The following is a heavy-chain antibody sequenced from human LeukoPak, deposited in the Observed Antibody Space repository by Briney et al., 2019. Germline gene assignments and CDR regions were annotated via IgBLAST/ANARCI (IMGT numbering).Heavy chain of an antibody. Sequence: GSVRDSCMASRYTFTSYGISWVRQAPGQGLEWMGWISAYNGNTKYAQKAEGRVTMTTDTSTSTAYMELRSLTSDDTAVYYCARDMGIQKWLPLDAFDIWGQGTLVTVSS. V-gene: IGHV1-18*01. CDR1: RYTFTSYG. D-gene: IGHD5-18*01. CDR3: ARDMGIQKWLPLDAFDI. J-gene: IGHJ3*02. CDR2: ISAYNGNT.